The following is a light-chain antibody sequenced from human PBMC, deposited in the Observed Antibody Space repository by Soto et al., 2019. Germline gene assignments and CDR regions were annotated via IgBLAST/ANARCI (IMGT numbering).Light chain of an antibody. Sequence: DIKMNQSPSTLSASVGDRVTITCRASQSISSWLAWYQQKPGKAPQLLIYDASSVESGVPSRFSGSGSGTEFTLTISSLQPDDFATYYCQQYNSYPWTFGQGTNV. CDR3: QQYNSYPWT. CDR1: QSISSW. V-gene: IGKV1-5*01. J-gene: IGKJ1*01. CDR2: DAS.